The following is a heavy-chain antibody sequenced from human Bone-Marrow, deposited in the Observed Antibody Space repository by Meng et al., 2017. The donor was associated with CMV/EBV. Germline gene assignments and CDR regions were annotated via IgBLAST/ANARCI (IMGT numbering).Heavy chain of an antibody. D-gene: IGHD3-3*01. V-gene: IGHV4-39*07. J-gene: IGHJ4*02. CDR2: IYYSGST. CDR1: GGSIGSSSYY. Sequence: GSLRLSCTVSGGSIGSSSYYWGWIRQPPGKGLEWIGSIYYSGSTYYNPSLKSRVTISVDTSKNQFSLKLSSVTAADTAVYYCARGKRSITTFGVQIRGPSPHHFDYWGLGTRVTVSS. CDR3: ARGKRSITTFGVQIRGPSPHHFDY.